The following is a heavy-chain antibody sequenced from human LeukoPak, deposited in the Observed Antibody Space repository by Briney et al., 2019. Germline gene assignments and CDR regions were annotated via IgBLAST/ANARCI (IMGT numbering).Heavy chain of an antibody. V-gene: IGHV3-7*05. D-gene: IGHD3-3*01. CDR1: GFTFNTYW. J-gene: IGHJ6*02. Sequence: GGSLRLSCAASGFTFNTYWMSWVRQAPGKGLEWVANIKQGGTEKHYVDSVKGRFTISRDNAKNSLYLQMNSLRAEDTAVYYCARGGPYYDFWNGMDVWGLGTTVTVSS. CDR2: IKQGGTEK. CDR3: ARGGPYYDFWNGMDV.